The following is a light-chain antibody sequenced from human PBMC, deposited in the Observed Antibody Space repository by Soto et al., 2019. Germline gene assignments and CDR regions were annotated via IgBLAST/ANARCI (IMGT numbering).Light chain of an antibody. J-gene: IGKJ1*01. CDR3: HEYNTWPWT. Sequence: EIVMTQSPATLSLSPGERATLSCRASQSVSSDLAWYQQVPGQAPRLLIFGASTRATGIPARFSGSGSGTEFTLTISSLQSEDFAVYYCHEYNTWPWTFGQGTKVDI. CDR1: QSVSSD. CDR2: GAS. V-gene: IGKV3-15*01.